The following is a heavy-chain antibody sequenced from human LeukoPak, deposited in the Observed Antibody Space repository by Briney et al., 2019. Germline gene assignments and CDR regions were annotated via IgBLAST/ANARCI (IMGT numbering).Heavy chain of an antibody. CDR3: ATKEPSTSGWSY. D-gene: IGHD6-19*01. V-gene: IGHV3-7*01. Sequence: GGSLRLSCAASGFTFNRDWTAWVRQAPGKGLEWVANIKEDGSEKNYVDSVKGRFTISRDNAENSVYLQMNDLRAEDTGVYYCATKEPSTSGWSYWGQGTLVAVSP. J-gene: IGHJ4*02. CDR2: IKEDGSEK. CDR1: GFTFNRDW.